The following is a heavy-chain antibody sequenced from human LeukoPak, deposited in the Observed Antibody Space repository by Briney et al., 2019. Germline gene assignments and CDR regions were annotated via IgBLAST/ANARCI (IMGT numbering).Heavy chain of an antibody. Sequence: GASVKVSCEASGYTFTSYGISWVRQAPGQGLEWMGWISAYNGNTNYAQKLQGRVTMTTDTSTSTAYMELRSLRSDDTAVYYCARHTPPHSSGWEDEGNPFDYWGQGTLVTVSS. D-gene: IGHD6-19*01. CDR1: GYTFTSYG. CDR3: ARHTPPHSSGWEDEGNPFDY. J-gene: IGHJ4*02. CDR2: ISAYNGNT. V-gene: IGHV1-18*01.